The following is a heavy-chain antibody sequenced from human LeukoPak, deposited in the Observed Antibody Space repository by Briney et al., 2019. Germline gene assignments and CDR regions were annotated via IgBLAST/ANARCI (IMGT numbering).Heavy chain of an antibody. Sequence: GGSLRLSCVASGFTFSNYGMSWVRQAPGKRLEWASFISISGGSTYCADSVKGPFTISRDNSKSTLYLQLDGLRAEDTAVYFCAKGGSGNVPGRGYFDYWGQGTLVTVS. CDR1: GFTFSNYG. J-gene: IGHJ4*02. CDR2: ISISGGST. D-gene: IGHD1-26*01. V-gene: IGHV3-23*01. CDR3: AKGGSGNVPGRGYFDY.